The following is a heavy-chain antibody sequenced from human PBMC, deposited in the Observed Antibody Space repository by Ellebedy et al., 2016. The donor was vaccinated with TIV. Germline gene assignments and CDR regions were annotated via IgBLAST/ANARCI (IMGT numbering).Heavy chain of an antibody. D-gene: IGHD3-22*01. CDR3: AKEKGGGSDTSAPRYYFDY. CDR2: ISSTGSRT. V-gene: IGHV3-23*01. CDR1: GFTFSSCA. Sequence: GESLKISCAASGFTFSSCAMSWVRQAPGKGQEWVSPISSTGSRTYYADSVEGRFIISRDNSKKTLYLQMNSLRAEDTAVYYCAKEKGGGSDTSAPRYYFDYWGLGTLVSVSS. J-gene: IGHJ4*02.